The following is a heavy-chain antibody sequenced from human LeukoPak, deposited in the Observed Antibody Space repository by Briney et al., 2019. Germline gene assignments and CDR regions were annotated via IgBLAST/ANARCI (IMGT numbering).Heavy chain of an antibody. J-gene: IGHJ4*02. V-gene: IGHV3-23*01. CDR1: GFTFNNYA. Sequence: GGSLRLSCVASGFTFNNYAMSWVRQAPGKGLEWVSAITGDGDTTYYADSVKGRFTISRDNSRNTLYLQMNSLRAEDTAVYYCARGLPRVATAYLTWGQGTLVTVSS. CDR2: ITGDGDTT. D-gene: IGHD5-12*01. CDR3: ARGLPRVATAYLT.